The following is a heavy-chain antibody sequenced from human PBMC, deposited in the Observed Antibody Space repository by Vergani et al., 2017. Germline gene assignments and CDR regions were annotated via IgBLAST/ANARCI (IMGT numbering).Heavy chain of an antibody. V-gene: IGHV3-7*03. Sequence: EVQLVESWGGLVQPGGSLTLSSPPSRFPFSPSSIRWVRPPPGKGLRLVSNINPDGSDKYYLDSVKGRFTISGDNAKNSLYLQMNSLRAEDTAVYYCASFGDPLYPYAYYFDYWGQGTLVTVSS. CDR2: INPDGSDK. CDR3: ASFGDPLYPYAYYFDY. J-gene: IGHJ4*02. CDR1: RFPFSPSS. D-gene: IGHD3-16*02.